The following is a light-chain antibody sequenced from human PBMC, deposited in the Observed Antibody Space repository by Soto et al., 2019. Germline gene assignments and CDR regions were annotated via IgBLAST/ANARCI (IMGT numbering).Light chain of an antibody. CDR2: GAS. J-gene: IGKJ1*01. CDR1: QSVSTNY. Sequence: EIVWTQSPGTLSLSPGERATLPCRASQSVSTNYLAWYQQNPGQAPRLLIYGASIRATGIPDRFSGIVSGTDFNLTISRLESEDCAVYDGQQYGNLMWTVCQVTKGEIK. V-gene: IGKV3-20*01. CDR3: QQYGNLMWT.